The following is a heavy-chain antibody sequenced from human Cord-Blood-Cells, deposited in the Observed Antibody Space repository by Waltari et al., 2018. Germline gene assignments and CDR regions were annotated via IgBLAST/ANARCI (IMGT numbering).Heavy chain of an antibody. V-gene: IGHV3-53*01. Sequence: EVQLVESGGGLIQPGGSLRLSCAASGFTVSSNYMSWVRQAPGKGLEWVSVIYSGGSTYYADSVKGRFTISRENSKKTRYLQMNSLRAEETAVYYCARSNHDAFDIWGQGTMVTVSS. CDR2: IYSGGST. J-gene: IGHJ3*02. D-gene: IGHD7-27*01. CDR3: ARSNHDAFDI. CDR1: GFTVSSNY.